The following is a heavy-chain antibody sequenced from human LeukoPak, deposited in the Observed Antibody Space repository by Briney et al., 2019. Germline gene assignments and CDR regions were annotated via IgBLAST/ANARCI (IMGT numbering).Heavy chain of an antibody. CDR1: GFTFDDYG. D-gene: IGHD3-16*01. V-gene: IGHV3-20*04. Sequence: RAGGSLRLSCAASGFTFDDYGMSWVRQAPGKGLEWVSGINWNGGSTGYADSVKGRFTISRDNAKNSLYLQMNSLRAEDTAVYYCVTFQGLDHGDDYWGQGALVTVSS. CDR3: VTFQGLDHGDDY. J-gene: IGHJ4*02. CDR2: INWNGGST.